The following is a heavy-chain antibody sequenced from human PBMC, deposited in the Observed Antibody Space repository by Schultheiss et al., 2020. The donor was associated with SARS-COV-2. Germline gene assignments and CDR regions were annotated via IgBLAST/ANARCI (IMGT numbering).Heavy chain of an antibody. V-gene: IGHV1-18*01. D-gene: IGHD3-22*01. Sequence: GESLKISCKASGYTFTSYGISWVRQAPGQGLEWMGWISAYNGNTNYAQKLQGRVTMTTDTSTSTAYMELRSLRSDDTAVYYCARSSDYYDSSGYYYWGQGTLVTVSS. J-gene: IGHJ4*02. CDR3: ARSSDYYDSSGYYY. CDR2: ISAYNGNT. CDR1: GYTFTSYG.